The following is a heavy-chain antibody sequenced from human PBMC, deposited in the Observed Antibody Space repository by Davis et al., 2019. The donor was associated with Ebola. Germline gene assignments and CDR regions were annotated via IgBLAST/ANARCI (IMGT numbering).Heavy chain of an antibody. CDR3: ARQSSSSWGDY. Sequence: MPSETLSLTCTVSGGSISSGGYYWNWIRQHPGKGLEWIGYIYFTGTTYYNPSLKSRVTISADTSKNQLSLKLRSVTAADTAVYYCARQSSSSWGDYWGQGTLVTVSS. J-gene: IGHJ4*02. V-gene: IGHV4-31*03. D-gene: IGHD6-6*01. CDR2: IYFTGTT. CDR1: GGSISSGGYY.